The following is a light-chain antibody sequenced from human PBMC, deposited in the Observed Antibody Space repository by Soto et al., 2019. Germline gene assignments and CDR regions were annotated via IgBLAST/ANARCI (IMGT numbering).Light chain of an antibody. CDR1: HNVNNW. V-gene: IGKV1-5*03. J-gene: IGKJ1*01. Sequence: DIQMTQSPSTLSASVGDRVTITCRASHNVNNWLAWYQQKPGKAPKFLIYHSSTLESGVPSRFSGSGSGTDITVTISCLQPDEFATYYCAHYDSYPCTFGQGTKVEVK. CDR3: AHYDSYPCT. CDR2: HSS.